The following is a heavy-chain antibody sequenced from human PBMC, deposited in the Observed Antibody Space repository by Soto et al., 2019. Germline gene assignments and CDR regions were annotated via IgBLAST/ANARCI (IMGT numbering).Heavy chain of an antibody. D-gene: IGHD3-10*01. CDR2: IDPSDSYI. J-gene: IGHJ4*02. Sequence: PGESLKISCKGSGYSFTGYWITWVRQMPGKGLEWMGKIDPSDSYIKYSPSFQGHVTISVDKSISAAYLHWSSLKASDTAMYYCARLTYTSGSYFPDYWGQGTLVTVSS. V-gene: IGHV5-10-1*01. CDR3: ARLTYTSGSYFPDY. CDR1: GYSFTGYW.